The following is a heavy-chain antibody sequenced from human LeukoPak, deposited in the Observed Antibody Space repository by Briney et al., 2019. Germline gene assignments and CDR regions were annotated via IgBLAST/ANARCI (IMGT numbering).Heavy chain of an antibody. CDR3: ARVQSSSWGYAFDI. CDR1: GGTFSSYA. D-gene: IGHD6-13*01. Sequence: GASVKVSCKASGGTFSSYAISWVRQAPGQGLEWMGGIIPILGTANYAQKFQGRVTITSDESTSTAYMELSSLRSEDTAVYHCARVQSSSWGYAFDIWGQGTMVTVSS. V-gene: IGHV1-69*13. CDR2: IIPILGTA. J-gene: IGHJ3*02.